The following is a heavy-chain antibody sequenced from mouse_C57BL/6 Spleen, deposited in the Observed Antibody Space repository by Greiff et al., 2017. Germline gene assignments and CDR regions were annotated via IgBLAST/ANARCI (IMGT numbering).Heavy chain of an antibody. V-gene: IGHV1-69*01. J-gene: IGHJ4*01. CDR1: GYTFTSYG. CDR2: IDPSASNT. Sequence: VQLQQPGAELVMPGASVKLSCKASGYTFTSYGMHWVKQRPGQGLEWIGDIDPSASNTNYNHKFKGKSTLTVDKSSSTAYLQLSSLTSEDSAVYYCARAFRAHHYAMDYWGQGTSVTVSS. CDR3: ARAFRAHHYAMDY. D-gene: IGHD3-3*01.